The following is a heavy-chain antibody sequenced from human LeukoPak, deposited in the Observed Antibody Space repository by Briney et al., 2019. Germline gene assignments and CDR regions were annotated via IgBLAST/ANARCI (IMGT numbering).Heavy chain of an antibody. D-gene: IGHD5-12*01. J-gene: IGHJ4*02. CDR3: ARRSGLRRDGDY. Sequence: SETLSLTCAVYGGSFSNYYWTWLRQPPGKGLEWIGEINHSGSASYNPSLKSRVTISVDTSKNQFSLKLSSVTAADTAVYYCARRSGLRRDGDYWGQGTLVTVSS. CDR1: GGSFSNYY. CDR2: INHSGSA. V-gene: IGHV4-34*01.